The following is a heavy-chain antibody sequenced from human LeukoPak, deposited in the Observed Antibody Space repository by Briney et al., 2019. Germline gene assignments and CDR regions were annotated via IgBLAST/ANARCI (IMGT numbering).Heavy chain of an antibody. V-gene: IGHV1-3*01. CDR3: AREIDRDDYNRFFDY. Sequence: GASVKVSCKASGYPFVSYVIHWVRQAPGQRLEWMGCINAANGDTKYSQKFQGRVTITRDTSASTAYVEMSSLRSEDTAVYFCAREIDRDDYNRFFDYWGQGTLVTVSS. D-gene: IGHD5-24*01. J-gene: IGHJ4*02. CDR2: INAANGDT. CDR1: GYPFVSYV.